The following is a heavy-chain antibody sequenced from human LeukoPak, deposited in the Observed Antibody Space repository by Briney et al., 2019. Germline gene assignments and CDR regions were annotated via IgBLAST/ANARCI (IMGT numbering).Heavy chain of an antibody. V-gene: IGHV3-48*04. Sequence: GGSLRLSCAASGFTFSSYSMNWVRQAPGKGLEWVSYIISSSSTIYYADSVKGRFTISRDNAKNSLYLQMNSLRAEDTAVYYCARQWLDHHYFDYWGQGTLVTVSS. CDR2: IISSSSTI. J-gene: IGHJ4*02. CDR3: ARQWLDHHYFDY. D-gene: IGHD6-19*01. CDR1: GFTFSSYS.